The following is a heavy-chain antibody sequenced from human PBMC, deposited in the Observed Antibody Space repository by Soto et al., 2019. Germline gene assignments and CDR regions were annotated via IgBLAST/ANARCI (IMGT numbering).Heavy chain of an antibody. CDR1: GGSFSGYY. Sequence: SETLSLTCAVYGGSFSGYYWTWIRQPPGKGLEWIGEINHSGTINFNPSLKSRLTISLDTSKKHFSLKLRSVTDADTAAYYCARADRTLVSSYSLDVWGQGTPVTVSS. D-gene: IGHD2-8*01. CDR2: INHSGTI. J-gene: IGHJ6*02. CDR3: ARADRTLVSSYSLDV. V-gene: IGHV4-34*01.